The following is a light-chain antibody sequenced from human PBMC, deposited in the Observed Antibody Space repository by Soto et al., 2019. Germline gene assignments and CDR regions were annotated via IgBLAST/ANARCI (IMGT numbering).Light chain of an antibody. Sequence: QSALTQPRSVSGSPGRSVTISCTGTSGDVGGYNFVSWYQQYPGKAPKLMIYDVSERPSGVPDRFSASKSGNTASLTISGLQAEDEADYYCCSYAGSYTWVFGGGTKLTVL. CDR1: SGDVGGYNF. CDR3: CSYAGSYTWV. CDR2: DVS. V-gene: IGLV2-11*01. J-gene: IGLJ3*02.